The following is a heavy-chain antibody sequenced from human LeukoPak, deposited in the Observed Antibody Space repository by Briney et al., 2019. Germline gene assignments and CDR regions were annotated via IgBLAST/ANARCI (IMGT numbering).Heavy chain of an antibody. V-gene: IGHV4-59*08. D-gene: IGHD4-11*01. CDR1: GGSISSYY. Sequence: SETLSLTCTVSGGSISSYYWSWIRQPPGKGLEWIGYIYYSGSTNYSPSLKSRVTISVDTSKNQFSLKLSSVTAADTAVYYCARHSLRTYYFDYWGQGTLVTVSS. CDR2: IYYSGST. CDR3: ARHSLRTYYFDY. J-gene: IGHJ4*02.